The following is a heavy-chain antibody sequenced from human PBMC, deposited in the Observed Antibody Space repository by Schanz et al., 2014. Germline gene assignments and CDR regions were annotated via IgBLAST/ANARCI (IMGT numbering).Heavy chain of an antibody. V-gene: IGHV3-30*04. D-gene: IGHD6-13*01. Sequence: QEHLVASGGGVVQPGRSLRLSCAASGLTYAMHWVRQAPGKGLEWVALVSHDGSNTYYADSVKGRFNISRDNSKGTLFLQMNSLRTEDTAVYYCVREVGAAAGLAWGLDYWGRGTLVTVSS. CDR2: VSHDGSNT. CDR1: GLTYA. J-gene: IGHJ4*02. CDR3: VREVGAAAGLAWGLDY.